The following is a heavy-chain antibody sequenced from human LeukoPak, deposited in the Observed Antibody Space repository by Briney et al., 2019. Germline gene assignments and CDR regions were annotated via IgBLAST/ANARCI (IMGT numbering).Heavy chain of an antibody. CDR2: ISTNGDST. CDR3: ARWGSTSCYDY. Sequence: GGSLRLSCAASGFTFSSYAMHWVRQAPGKGLEYVSAISTNGDSTYYADSVKGRFTISRDNSKNTLFLQMGSLRADDMAVYYCARWGSTSCYDYWGQGTLVTVSS. CDR1: GFTFSSYA. V-gene: IGHV3-64*02. J-gene: IGHJ4*02. D-gene: IGHD2-2*01.